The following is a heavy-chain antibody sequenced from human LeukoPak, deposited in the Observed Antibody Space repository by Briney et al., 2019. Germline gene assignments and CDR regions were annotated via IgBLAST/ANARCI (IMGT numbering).Heavy chain of an antibody. D-gene: IGHD3/OR15-3a*01. V-gene: IGHV4-39*01. J-gene: IGHJ4*02. CDR3: ARQTGSGLFILP. Sequence: SETLSLTCTVSGGSISSSSYYWGWIRQPPGKGLEWIGSIYYTGNTYYNASLKSQVSISIDTSKNQFSLRLTSVTAADTAVYFCARQTGSGLFILPGGQGTLVTVSS. CDR1: GGSISSSSYY. CDR2: IYYTGNT.